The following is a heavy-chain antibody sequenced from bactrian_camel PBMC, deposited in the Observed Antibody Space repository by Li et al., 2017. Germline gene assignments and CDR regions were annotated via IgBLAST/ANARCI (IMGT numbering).Heavy chain of an antibody. CDR3: ATGPYTWWTASFGY. CDR2: INRGGGST. Sequence: VQLVESGGGLVQPGGSLRLSCAASGFTFRSAAMSWVRQAPGKGLEWVSGINRGGGSTYCADSVKGRFTISRDNAKNTLYLQLNSLKTEDTAVYYCATGPYTWWTASFGYWGQWTQVTVS. CDR1: GFTFRSAA. D-gene: IGHD7*01. V-gene: IGHV3S31*01. J-gene: IGHJ6*01.